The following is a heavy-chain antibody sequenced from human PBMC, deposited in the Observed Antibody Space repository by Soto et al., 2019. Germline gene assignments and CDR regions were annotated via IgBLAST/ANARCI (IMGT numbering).Heavy chain of an antibody. V-gene: IGHV1-3*01. D-gene: IGHD6-13*01. CDR3: AREVALGSWYGRVWFDP. Sequence: ASVKVSCKASGYTFTSYAMHWVRQAPGQRLEWMGWINAGNGNTKYSQKFQGRVTITRDTSASTAYMELSSLRSEDTAVYYCAREVALGSWYGRVWFDPWGQGTLVTVSS. CDR1: GYTFTSYA. J-gene: IGHJ5*02. CDR2: INAGNGNT.